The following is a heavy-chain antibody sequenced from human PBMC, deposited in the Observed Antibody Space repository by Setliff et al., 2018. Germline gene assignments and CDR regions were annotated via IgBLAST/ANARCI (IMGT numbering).Heavy chain of an antibody. CDR1: GFTVSTHS. D-gene: IGHD6-13*01. CDR2: ISRSSTYI. J-gene: IGHJ3*02. V-gene: IGHV3-21*01. CDR3: ASAGHSGSWFPFDAFHI. Sequence: GGSLRLSCAASGFTVSTHSMNWVRQAPGKGLEWVSSISRSSTYIYYAESRKVRFNISSDNAKNSLYRQMNSLRAEDTAVYYCASAGHSGSWFPFDAFHIWGQGTMVTVS.